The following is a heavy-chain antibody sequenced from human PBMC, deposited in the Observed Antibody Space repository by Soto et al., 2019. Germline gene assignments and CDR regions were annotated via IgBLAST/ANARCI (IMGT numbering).Heavy chain of an antibody. D-gene: IGHD2-15*01. J-gene: IGHJ4*02. V-gene: IGHV3-23*01. CDR3: AKSDCSGGSCYVPFHC. CDR1: GFTFSNYG. Sequence: EVQVLESGGGLVQPGGSLRLSCAASGFTFSNYGMSWVRQAPGKGLEWVSSISGSGGRTYYADSVKGRFTISRDNSKNTLYLQTDSLRAEDTAFYYCAKSDCSGGSCYVPFHCWGQGTLVTVSS. CDR2: ISGSGGRT.